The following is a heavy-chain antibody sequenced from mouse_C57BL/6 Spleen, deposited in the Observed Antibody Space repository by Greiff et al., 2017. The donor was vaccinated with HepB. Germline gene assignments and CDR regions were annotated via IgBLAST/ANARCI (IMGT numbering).Heavy chain of an antibody. J-gene: IGHJ1*03. CDR2: ISSGSSTI. CDR3: ARGDSNHWYFDV. Sequence: EVHLVESGGGLVKPGGSLKLSCAASGFTFSDYGMHWVRQAPEKGLEWVAYISSGSSTIYYADTVKGRFTISRDNAKNTLFLQMTSLRSEDTAMYYCARGDSNHWYFDVWGTGTTVTVSS. D-gene: IGHD2-5*01. CDR1: GFTFSDYG. V-gene: IGHV5-17*01.